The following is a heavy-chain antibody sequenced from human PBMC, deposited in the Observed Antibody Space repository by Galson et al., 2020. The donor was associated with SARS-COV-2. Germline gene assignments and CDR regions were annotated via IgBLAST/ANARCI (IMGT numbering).Heavy chain of an antibody. CDR2: IYSDGST. CDR3: ARDRGGGYGLDV. CDR1: GFTVSANY. J-gene: IGHJ6*02. V-gene: IGHV3-53*01. D-gene: IGHD3-16*01. Sequence: GVSLKISCAASGFTVSANYMSWVRQAPGKGTEWVSVIYSDGSTSYADSVKGRITISRDTSKNTLYLQMNSLRAEDSAVYYCARDRGGGYGLDVWGQGTTVSVSS.